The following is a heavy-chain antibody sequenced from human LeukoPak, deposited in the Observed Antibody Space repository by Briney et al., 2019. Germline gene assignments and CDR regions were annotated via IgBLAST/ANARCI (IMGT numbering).Heavy chain of an antibody. J-gene: IGHJ4*02. D-gene: IGHD2-2*01. V-gene: IGHV1-69*13. Sequence: GASVKVSCKASGGAFSSYAISWVRQAPGQGLEWMGGIIPIFGTDNYAQKFQGRVTITADESTSTAYMELSSLRSEDTAVYYCAARALYCSSTSCYYFDYWGQGTLVTVSS. CDR3: AARALYCSSTSCYYFDY. CDR2: IIPIFGTD. CDR1: GGAFSSYA.